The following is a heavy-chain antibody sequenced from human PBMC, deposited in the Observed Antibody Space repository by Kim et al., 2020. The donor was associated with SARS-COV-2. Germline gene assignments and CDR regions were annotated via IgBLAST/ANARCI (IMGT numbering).Heavy chain of an antibody. Sequence: TLSLTCTVSGGSISSGGYYWSWFRQHPGQGLEWIGYIYYSGSTYYNPSLKSRVTISVDTSKNQFSLKLSSVTAADTAVYYCARGPVRSVIVVVPAAREIDYGGQGTLVTVSS. J-gene: IGHJ4*02. D-gene: IGHD2-2*01. CDR1: GGSISSGGYY. V-gene: IGHV4-31*03. CDR2: IYYSGST. CDR3: ARGPVRSVIVVVPAAREIDY.